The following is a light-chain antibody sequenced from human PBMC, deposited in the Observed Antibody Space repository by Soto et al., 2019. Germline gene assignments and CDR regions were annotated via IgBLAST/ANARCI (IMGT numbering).Light chain of an antibody. CDR1: QSVSGE. CDR3: QQYNNWPIT. CDR2: DAS. Sequence: EIVLTQSPATLSVSPGERVTLSCRASQSVSGELAWYHHKPGQAPRLLIYDASARALDTPARFAGSGSGTEFTLTISSLQSEDFAVYFCQQYNNWPITFGQGTRLEIK. V-gene: IGKV3-15*01. J-gene: IGKJ5*01.